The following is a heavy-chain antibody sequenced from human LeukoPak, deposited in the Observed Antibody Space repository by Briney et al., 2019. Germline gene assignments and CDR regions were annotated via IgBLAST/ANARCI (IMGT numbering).Heavy chain of an antibody. V-gene: IGHV7-4-1*02. Sequence: AASVKVSCKASGYTFTSYAMNWVRQAPGQGLEWMGWINTNTGNPTYAQGFTGRFVFSLDTSVSTAYLQISSLKAEDTAVYYCARAHAYYDILTGYPNYYYYYYMDVWGKGTTVTVSS. CDR1: GYTFTSYA. J-gene: IGHJ6*03. D-gene: IGHD3-9*01. CDR2: INTNTGNP. CDR3: ARAHAYYDILTGYPNYYYYYYMDV.